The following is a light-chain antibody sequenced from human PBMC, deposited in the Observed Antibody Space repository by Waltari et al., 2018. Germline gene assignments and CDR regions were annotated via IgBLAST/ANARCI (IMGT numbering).Light chain of an antibody. CDR3: SSYTSSSKYV. CDR2: DVS. J-gene: IGLJ1*01. V-gene: IGLV2-14*03. CDR1: SSDVGGYNY. Sequence: QSALTQPASVSGSPGQSITISCTGTSSDVGGYNYVSWYQQHPGKAPKLMIYDVSNRPSGVSNRFSGSKSGNTASLTSSGLQAEDEADYYCSSYTSSSKYVFGTGTKVTVL.